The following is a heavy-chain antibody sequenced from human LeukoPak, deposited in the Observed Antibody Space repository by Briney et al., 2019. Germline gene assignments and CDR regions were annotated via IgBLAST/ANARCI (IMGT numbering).Heavy chain of an antibody. CDR2: ISYDGSNK. CDR3: ARDPYYYGSGSIY. J-gene: IGHJ4*02. V-gene: IGHV3-30-3*01. CDR1: GFTFSSYA. D-gene: IGHD3-10*01. Sequence: GGSLRLPCAASGFTFSSYAMHWVRQAPGKGLEWVAVISYDGSNKYYADSVKGRFTISRDNSKNTLYLQMNSLRAEDTAVYYCARDPYYYGSGSIYWGQGTLVTVSS.